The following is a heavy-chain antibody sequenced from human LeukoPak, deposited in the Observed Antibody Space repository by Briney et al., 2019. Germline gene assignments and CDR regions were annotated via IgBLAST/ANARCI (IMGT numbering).Heavy chain of an antibody. Sequence: ETLSLTCTVSGGSIRSSSYYWGWIRQPPGKGLEWVSGLTGSGSTYHADSVKGRFTISRDNSKNTLSLQMNSLRAEDTAVYYCAKMKGWRLYDYCMDVWGKGTTVTVSS. CDR3: AKMKGWRLYDYCMDV. CDR2: LTGSGST. CDR1: GGSIRSSSYY. V-gene: IGHV3-23*01. J-gene: IGHJ6*03. D-gene: IGHD2-15*01.